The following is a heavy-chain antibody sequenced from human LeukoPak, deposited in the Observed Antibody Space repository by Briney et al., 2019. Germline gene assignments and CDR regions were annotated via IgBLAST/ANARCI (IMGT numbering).Heavy chain of an antibody. CDR3: AREGDPHYYDHLDY. J-gene: IGHJ4*02. D-gene: IGHD3-22*01. V-gene: IGHV1-69*04. Sequence: GASVKVSCKASGGTFSSYAISWVRQAPGQGLEWMGRIIPILGIANYAQKFQGRVTITADKSTSTAYMELSSLRSDDTAVYYCAREGDPHYYDHLDYWGQGTLVTVSS. CDR1: GGTFSSYA. CDR2: IIPILGIA.